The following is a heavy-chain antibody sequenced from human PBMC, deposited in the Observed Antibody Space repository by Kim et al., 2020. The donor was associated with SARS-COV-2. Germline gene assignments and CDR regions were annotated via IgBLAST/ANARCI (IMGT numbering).Heavy chain of an antibody. V-gene: IGHV1-46*01. J-gene: IGHJ4*02. Sequence: YAQKFQDRFIMTRETSTSTVYMQLSSLRSEDTAVYYCARGHYGSGTYFGYWGQGTLVTVSS. CDR3: ARGHYGSGTYFGY. D-gene: IGHD3-10*01.